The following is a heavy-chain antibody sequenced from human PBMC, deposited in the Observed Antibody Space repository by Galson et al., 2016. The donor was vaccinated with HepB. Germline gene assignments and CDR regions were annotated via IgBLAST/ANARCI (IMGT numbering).Heavy chain of an antibody. V-gene: IGHV3-7*01. D-gene: IGHD4-11*01. Sequence: SLRLSCAASGFTISNYLTNWVRQAPGKGLEWVANINQDGNDKWYVDSVKGRFTLSQDNSKNSLFLQMNSLRADDTAVYYCASDAKTLQTAFDIWGQGKRVTVSS. CDR1: GFTISNYL. CDR3: ASDAKTLQTAFDI. J-gene: IGHJ3*02. CDR2: INQDGNDK.